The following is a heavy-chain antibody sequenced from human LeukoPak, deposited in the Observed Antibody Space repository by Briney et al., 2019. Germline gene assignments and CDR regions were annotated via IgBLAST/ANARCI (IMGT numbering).Heavy chain of an antibody. D-gene: IGHD2-8*01. V-gene: IGHV3-23*01. Sequence: GGSLRLSCEVSGLMFSSHAMSWVRQAPGKGLEWVSVISGGGNNTYYADSVKGRFTISRDNSKDTLYLQMSSLRAEDTAVYYCSNNEWQWGQGTLVTVSS. CDR2: ISGGGNNT. J-gene: IGHJ1*01. CDR3: SNNEWQ. CDR1: GLMFSSHA.